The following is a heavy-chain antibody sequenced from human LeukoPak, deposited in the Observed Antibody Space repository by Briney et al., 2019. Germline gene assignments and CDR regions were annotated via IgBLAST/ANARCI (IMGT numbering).Heavy chain of an antibody. CDR3: ARDRVPSYDIFTGSTFYYYGMDV. J-gene: IGHJ6*04. V-gene: IGHV3-53*01. Sequence: GGSLRLSCAASGFTVSSNYMSWVRQAPGKGLEWVSVIYSGGSTYYADSVKGRFTISRDNSKNTLYLQMNSLRAEDTAVYYCARDRVPSYDIFTGSTFYYYGMDVWGKGTTVTVSS. CDR2: IYSGGST. D-gene: IGHD3-9*01. CDR1: GFTVSSNY.